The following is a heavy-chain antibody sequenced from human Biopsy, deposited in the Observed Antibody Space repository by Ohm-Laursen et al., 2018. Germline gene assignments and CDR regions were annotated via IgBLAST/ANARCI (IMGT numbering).Heavy chain of an antibody. J-gene: IGHJ4*02. Sequence: SLRLSCAASGFTFSDYAMNWVRQAPGKGLEWVSTISGSGGNTYYADSVRGRFTVSRDGSKSTLYLQMSSLSAEDTAFYYCAKSGYCTTSSCYMDLDYWGQGTLVTVSS. V-gene: IGHV3-23*01. D-gene: IGHD2-2*02. CDR2: ISGSGGNT. CDR1: GFTFSDYA. CDR3: AKSGYCTTSSCYMDLDY.